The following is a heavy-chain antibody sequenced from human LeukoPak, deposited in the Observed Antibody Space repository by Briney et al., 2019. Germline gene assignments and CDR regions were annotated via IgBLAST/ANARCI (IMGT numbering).Heavy chain of an antibody. Sequence: SETLSLTCTVSGASISSDYWSWIRQPPGKGLEWIGYIFFSGSTNYNPSLKSRVTMSVDTSKNQFSLKLSSVTAADTAVYYCARGEMATIEDAFDIWGQGTMVTVSS. CDR2: IFFSGST. CDR3: ARGEMATIEDAFDI. CDR1: GASISSDY. V-gene: IGHV4-59*01. J-gene: IGHJ3*02. D-gene: IGHD5-24*01.